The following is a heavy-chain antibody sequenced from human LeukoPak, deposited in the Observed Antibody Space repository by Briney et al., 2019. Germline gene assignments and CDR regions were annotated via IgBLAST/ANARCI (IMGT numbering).Heavy chain of an antibody. CDR3: ARRDFFDY. CDR2: IYYSGST. Sequence: SETLSLTCTVSGGSISSSSYYWGWIRQPPGKGLEWIGSIYYSGSTYYNPSLKSRVTISVDTSKNQFSLKLSSVTAADTAVYYCARRDFFDYWGQGTLVTVSS. J-gene: IGHJ4*02. CDR1: GGSISSSSYY. V-gene: IGHV4-39*01. D-gene: IGHD3-3*01.